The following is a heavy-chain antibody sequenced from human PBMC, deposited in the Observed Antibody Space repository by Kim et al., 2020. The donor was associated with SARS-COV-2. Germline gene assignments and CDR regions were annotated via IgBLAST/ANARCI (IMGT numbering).Heavy chain of an antibody. D-gene: IGHD3-3*01. CDR2: IYYSGST. CDR1: GGSISSYSISSYY. J-gene: IGHJ5*02. Sequence: SETLSLTCTVSGGSISSYSISSYYWSWIRQPPGKELEWIGYIYYSGSTNYNPSLKSRVTISVDTSKNQFSLKLSSVTAADTAVYYCARGLGREVTIFGVVRTNWFDPWGQGTLVTVSS. V-gene: IGHV4-61*01. CDR3: ARGLGREVTIFGVVRTNWFDP.